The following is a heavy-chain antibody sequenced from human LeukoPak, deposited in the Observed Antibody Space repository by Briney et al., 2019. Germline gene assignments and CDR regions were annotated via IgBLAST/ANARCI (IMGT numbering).Heavy chain of an antibody. CDR2: INHRGST. D-gene: IGHD4-17*01. J-gene: IGHJ4*02. CDR1: GGSFSGYY. CDR3: ARGLTTVTTVRYFDY. Sequence: PSETLSLTCAVYGGSFSGYYWSWIRQPPGKGLEWIGEINHRGSTNYNPSLKSRVTISVDTSKNQFSLKLSSVTAADTAVYYCARGLTTVTTVRYFDYWGQGNLVTVSS. V-gene: IGHV4-34*01.